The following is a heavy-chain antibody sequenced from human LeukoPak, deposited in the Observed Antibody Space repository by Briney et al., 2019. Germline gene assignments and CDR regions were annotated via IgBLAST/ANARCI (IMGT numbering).Heavy chain of an antibody. CDR3: AKDYGDYSADY. D-gene: IGHD4-17*01. J-gene: IGHJ4*02. CDR1: GFTFSSYG. Sequence: GGSLRLSCAASGFTFSSYGMHWVRQAPGKGLEWVAVISYDGSNKYYADSVKGRFTISRDNSKNTLYLQMNSLRAEDTAVYYCAKDYGDYSADYWGQGTLVTVSS. V-gene: IGHV3-30*18. CDR2: ISYDGSNK.